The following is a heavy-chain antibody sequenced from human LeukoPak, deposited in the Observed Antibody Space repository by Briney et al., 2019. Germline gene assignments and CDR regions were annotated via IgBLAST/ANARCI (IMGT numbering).Heavy chain of an antibody. V-gene: IGHV3-11*01. Sequence: PGGSLRLPCAASGFTFRDFYMTWIRQAPGKGLEWVAYIGPSGTIMNYADSVKGRFTVSRDNAENSLYLQMNSLRAEDTAVYYCTRDPRLCDYWGQGTLVTVTS. CDR1: GFTFRDFY. CDR2: IGPSGTIM. CDR3: TRDPRLCDY. J-gene: IGHJ4*02.